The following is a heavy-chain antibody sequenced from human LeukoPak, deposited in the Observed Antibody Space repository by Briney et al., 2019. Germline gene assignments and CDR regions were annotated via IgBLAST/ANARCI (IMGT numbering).Heavy chain of an antibody. J-gene: IGHJ4*02. D-gene: IGHD5-12*01. CDR3: ARDRTYTDYDPDFDI. CDR1: GFTFSRFW. V-gene: IGHV3-7*04. CDR2: IKQDGSEK. Sequence: PGGSLRLSCAASGFTFSRFWMSWVRQAPGKGLEWVANIKQDGSEKYYVDSVKGRFTISRDNAKNSLYLQMNSLRAEDTAVFYCARDRTYTDYDPDFDIWGQGTLVTVSS.